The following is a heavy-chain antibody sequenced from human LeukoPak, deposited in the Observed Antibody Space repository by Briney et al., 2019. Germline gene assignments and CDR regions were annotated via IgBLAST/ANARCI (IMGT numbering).Heavy chain of an antibody. V-gene: IGHV1-18*01. CDR2: ISAYNGNT. CDR1: GYTFTSYG. D-gene: IGHD3-9*01. Sequence: ASAKVSCKSSGYTFTSYGISWVRQAPGQGLEWMGWISAYNGNTEYAQKLQGRVTLTTDTSTSTAYMELRSLRSDDTAVYYCARNTDYDILTGNDYWGQGTLVTVSS. J-gene: IGHJ4*02. CDR3: ARNTDYDILTGNDY.